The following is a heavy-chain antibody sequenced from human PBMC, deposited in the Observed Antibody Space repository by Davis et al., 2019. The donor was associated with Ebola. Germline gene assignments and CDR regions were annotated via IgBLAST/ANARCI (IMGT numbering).Heavy chain of an antibody. CDR1: GYSFTSYW. Sequence: PGGSLRLSCKGSGYSFTSYWISWVRQMPGKGLEWMGRIDPSDSYTNYSPSFQGHVTISADKSISTAYLQWSSLKASDTAMYYCARHRPLDYYMDVWGKGTTVTVSS. CDR2: IDPSDSYT. V-gene: IGHV5-10-1*01. J-gene: IGHJ6*03. D-gene: IGHD1-1*01. CDR3: ARHRPLDYYMDV.